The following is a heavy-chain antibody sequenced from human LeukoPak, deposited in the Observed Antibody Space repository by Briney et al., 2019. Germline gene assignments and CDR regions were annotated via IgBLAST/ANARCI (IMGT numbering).Heavy chain of an antibody. D-gene: IGHD1-1*01. CDR2: ISYDVGKK. CDR3: AKAAARYGYYYMDV. V-gene: IGHV3-30*18. Sequence: GGSLRLSCAASGFTFSSYGMHWVRQAPGKGLEWVAVISYDVGKKYYADSVKGRFTISRDNSKNTLYLQVNSLRAEDTAVYYCAKAAARYGYYYMDVWGKGTTVTVSS. J-gene: IGHJ6*03. CDR1: GFTFSSYG.